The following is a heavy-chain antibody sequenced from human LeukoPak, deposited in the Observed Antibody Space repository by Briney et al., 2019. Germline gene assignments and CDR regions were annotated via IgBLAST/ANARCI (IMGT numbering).Heavy chain of an antibody. CDR3: AQGQQQLVGDYYYGMDV. CDR1: GYTFTGYY. D-gene: IGHD6-13*01. CDR2: INPNSGGT. V-gene: IGHV1-2*04. Sequence: ASVTVSCKASGYTFTGYYMHWVRQAPGQGLEWMGWINPNSGGTNYAQKFQGWVTMTRDTSISTACMELSRLRSDDTAVYYCAQGQQQLVGDYYYGMDVWGQGTTVTVSS. J-gene: IGHJ6*02.